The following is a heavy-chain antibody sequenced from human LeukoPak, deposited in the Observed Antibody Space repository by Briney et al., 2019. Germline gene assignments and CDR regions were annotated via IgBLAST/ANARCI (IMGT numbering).Heavy chain of an antibody. D-gene: IGHD3-22*01. V-gene: IGHV4-61*02. J-gene: IGHJ4*02. CDR1: GGSLSSGSYY. Sequence: SQTLSLTCTVSGGSLSSGSYYWSWLRQPAGTGLEWIGRMYTSGSTKYNPSLKRRVTISVDTSKNQFSLKLSSVTAADTAVYYCARVHYDSSGYYESVHFDYWGQGTLVTVSS. CDR3: ARVHYDSSGYYESVHFDY. CDR2: MYTSGST.